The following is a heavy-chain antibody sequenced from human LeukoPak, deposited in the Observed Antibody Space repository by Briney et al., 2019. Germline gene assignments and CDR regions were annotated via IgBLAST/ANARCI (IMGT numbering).Heavy chain of an antibody. CDR3: ARLIGAGWLPNYYYYYMDV. V-gene: IGHV4-34*01. CDR1: GGSFSGYY. CDR2: INHSGST. Sequence: KASETLSLTCAVYGGSFSGYYWSWIRQPPGKGLEWIGEINHSGSTNYNPSLKSRVTISVDTSKNQFSLKLSSVTAADTAVYYCARLIGAGWLPNYYYYYMDVWGKGTTVTISS. D-gene: IGHD5-18*01. J-gene: IGHJ6*03.